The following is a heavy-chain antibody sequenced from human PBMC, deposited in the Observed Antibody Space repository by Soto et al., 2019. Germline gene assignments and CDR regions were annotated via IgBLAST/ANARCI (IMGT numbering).Heavy chain of an antibody. D-gene: IGHD4-17*01. V-gene: IGHV1-3*01. CDR2: INAGNGNT. Sequence: QVQLVQSRAEVKKPGASVKGSCKASGYTFTNYAMHWVRQAPGQRLEWMGGINAGNGNTKYSQKLQGRATLTRDTSASTASMELSSLRSEDTAVYFCARMYGDYFGMDVWGQGTTVTVSS. CDR3: ARMYGDYFGMDV. CDR1: GYTFTNYA. J-gene: IGHJ6*02.